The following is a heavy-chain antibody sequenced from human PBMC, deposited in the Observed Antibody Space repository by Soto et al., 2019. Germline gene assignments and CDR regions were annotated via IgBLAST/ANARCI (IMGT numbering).Heavy chain of an antibody. CDR3: ARAGAAPYYYYGLDV. V-gene: IGHV4-59*08. CDR1: GGSLSSYY. J-gene: IGHJ6*02. D-gene: IGHD3-10*01. CDR2: IYYSGST. Sequence: PSETLSLTCVVSGGSLSSYYWSWIRQPPGKGLEWIGYIYYSGSTYYNPSLKSRVTISVDTSKNQFSLKLSSVTAADTAIYYCARAGAAPYYYYGLDVWGQGTTVTVSS.